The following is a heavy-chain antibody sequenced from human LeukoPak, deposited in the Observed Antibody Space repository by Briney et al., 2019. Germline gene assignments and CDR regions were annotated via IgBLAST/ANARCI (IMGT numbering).Heavy chain of an antibody. CDR2: ISGSGGST. CDR1: GFTFSSYA. CDR3: AKTRETYDFSGSYNGFDY. J-gene: IGHJ4*02. Sequence: PGGSLRLSCAASGFTFSSYAMSWVRQAPGKGLEWVSAISGSGGSTYYADSVKGRFTISRDNSKNTLYLQMNSMRAEDTAVYYCAKTRETYDFSGSYNGFDYWGQGTLVTVSS. D-gene: IGHD3-22*01. V-gene: IGHV3-23*01.